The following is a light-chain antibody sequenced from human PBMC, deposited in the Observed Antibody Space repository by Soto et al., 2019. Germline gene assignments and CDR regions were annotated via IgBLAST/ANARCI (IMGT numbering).Light chain of an antibody. CDR1: SSNIGEGYD. V-gene: IGLV1-40*01. CDR3: QSYDSSLSSSV. Sequence: QAVVTQPPSVSGAPGQKVTISCTGSSSNIGEGYDVHWYQRLPGTAPKLLIHGNDNRPSGVPDRFSGSKSGTSASLAITGLHAEDEADYYCQSYDSSLSSSVFGGGTKLTVL. J-gene: IGLJ3*02. CDR2: GND.